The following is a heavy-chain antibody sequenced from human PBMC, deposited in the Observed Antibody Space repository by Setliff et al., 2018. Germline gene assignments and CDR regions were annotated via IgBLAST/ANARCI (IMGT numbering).Heavy chain of an antibody. CDR3: ATSYSGSYYGD. CDR1: GYTFTTYY. Sequence: ASVKVSCKASGYTFTTYYMHWVRQAPGQGLEWMGVINPGDGSTTYAQKFQGRVKMTRDTSTNTVYMQLNSLRFEDRAVYYCATSYSGSYYGDWGQGTLVTV. D-gene: IGHD1-26*01. CDR2: INPGDGST. V-gene: IGHV1-46*01. J-gene: IGHJ4*02.